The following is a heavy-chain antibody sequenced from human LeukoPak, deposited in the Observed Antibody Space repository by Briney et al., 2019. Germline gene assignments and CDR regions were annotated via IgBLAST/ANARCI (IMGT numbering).Heavy chain of an antibody. CDR1: GFTFSSYS. J-gene: IGHJ4*02. V-gene: IGHV3-21*01. CDR3: ARDGARTRGVADY. Sequence: AGGSLRLSCAASGFTFSSYSMNWVRQAPGKGLEWVSSISSSSSYIYYADSVKGRFTISRDNAKNSLYLQMNSLRAEDTAVYYCARDGARTRGVADYWGQGTLVTVSS. D-gene: IGHD1-26*01. CDR2: ISSSSSYI.